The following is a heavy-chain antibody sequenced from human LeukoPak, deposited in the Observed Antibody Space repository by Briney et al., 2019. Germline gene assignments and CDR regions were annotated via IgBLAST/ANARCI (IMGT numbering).Heavy chain of an antibody. CDR2: IYYSGST. D-gene: IGHD1-7*01. J-gene: IGHJ4*02. V-gene: IGHV4-59*01. CDR3: ARSPTYNWNYVVDSHFDY. CDR1: GGSISSYY. Sequence: SETLSLTCTVSGGSISSYYWSWIRQPPGKGLEWIGYIYYSGSTNYNPSLESRVTISVDTSKNQFSLTLSSVTAADTAVYYCARSPTYNWNYVVDSHFDYWGQGTLVTVSS.